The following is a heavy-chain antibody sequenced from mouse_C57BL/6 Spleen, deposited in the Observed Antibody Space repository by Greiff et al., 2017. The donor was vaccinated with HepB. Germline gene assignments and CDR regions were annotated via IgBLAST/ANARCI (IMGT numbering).Heavy chain of an antibody. Sequence: QVQLQQPGAELVRPGSSVKLSCKASGYTFTSYWMDWVKQRPGQGLEWIGNIYPSDSETHYNQKFKDKATLTVDKSSSTAYMQLSSLTSEDSAVYYWARHGYGRQDYWGQGTTLTVSS. D-gene: IGHD1-1*01. J-gene: IGHJ2*01. CDR3: ARHGYGRQDY. CDR1: GYTFTSYW. CDR2: IYPSDSET. V-gene: IGHV1-61*01.